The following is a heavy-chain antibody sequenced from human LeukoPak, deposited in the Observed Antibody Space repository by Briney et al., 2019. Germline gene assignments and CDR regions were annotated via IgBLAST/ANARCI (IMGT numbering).Heavy chain of an antibody. CDR1: GFNLRDYW. CDR3: VRDPSNSGNWFDL. V-gene: IGHV3-74*01. J-gene: IGHJ5*02. D-gene: IGHD4-11*01. Sequence: SLRLSCAASGFNLRDYWMHWVRQAPGKGLVWVSRLGFVGAYTNYAHSVTGRFTISRDNAKNTLYLQMDSLRAEDTSFYYCVRDPSNSGNWFDLWGQGTLVTVSS. CDR2: LGFVGAYT.